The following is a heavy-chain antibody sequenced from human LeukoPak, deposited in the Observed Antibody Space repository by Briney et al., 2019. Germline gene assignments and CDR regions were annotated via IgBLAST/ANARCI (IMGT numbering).Heavy chain of an antibody. Sequence: GGSLRLSCAASGFTFSSYWMSWVRQAPGKGLEWVANIKQDGSEKYYVDSVKGRFTISRDNAKNSLYLRMNSLRAEDTAVYYCARDGPIAAGYYYGMDVWGQGTTVTVSS. V-gene: IGHV3-7*01. CDR1: GFTFSSYW. CDR2: IKQDGSEK. CDR3: ARDGPIAAGYYYGMDV. J-gene: IGHJ6*02. D-gene: IGHD6-13*01.